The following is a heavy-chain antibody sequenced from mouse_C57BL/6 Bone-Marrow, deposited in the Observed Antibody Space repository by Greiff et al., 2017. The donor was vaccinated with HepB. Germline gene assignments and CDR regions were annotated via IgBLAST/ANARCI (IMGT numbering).Heavy chain of an antibody. CDR2: IHPNSGST. J-gene: IGHJ2*01. Sequence: VQLQQPGAELVKPGASVKLSCKASGYTFTSYWMHWVKQRPGQGLEWIGMIHPNSGSTNYNEKFKSEATLTVDKSSSTAYMQLSSLTSEDSAVYYCARWTTVVATPFDYWGQGTTLTVSS. D-gene: IGHD1-1*01. V-gene: IGHV1-64*01. CDR3: ARWTTVVATPFDY. CDR1: GYTFTSYW.